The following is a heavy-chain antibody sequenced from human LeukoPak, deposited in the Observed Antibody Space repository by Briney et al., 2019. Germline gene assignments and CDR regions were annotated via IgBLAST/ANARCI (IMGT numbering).Heavy chain of an antibody. CDR3: ARDWGIGRGTFDI. CDR2: ISGSGGST. CDR1: GFTFSSYA. J-gene: IGHJ3*02. D-gene: IGHD3-16*01. Sequence: GGSLRLSCAASGFTFSSYAMSWVRQAPGKGLEWVSAISGSGGSTYYADSVKGRFTISRDNSKNTLYLQMNSLRAEDTAVYYRARDWGIGRGTFDIWGQGTMVTVSS. V-gene: IGHV3-23*01.